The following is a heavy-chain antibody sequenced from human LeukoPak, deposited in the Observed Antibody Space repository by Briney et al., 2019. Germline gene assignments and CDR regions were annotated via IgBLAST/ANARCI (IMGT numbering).Heavy chain of an antibody. CDR2: INPNSGGT. Sequence: ASVKVSCKASGYTFTGYYMHWVRQAPGQGLEWMGWINPNSGGTNYAQKFQGWVTMTRDTSISTAYMGLSRLRSDDTAVYYCARESGCSGGSCYPDYWGQGTLVTVSS. J-gene: IGHJ4*02. CDR3: ARESGCSGGSCYPDY. V-gene: IGHV1-2*04. D-gene: IGHD2-15*01. CDR1: GYTFTGYY.